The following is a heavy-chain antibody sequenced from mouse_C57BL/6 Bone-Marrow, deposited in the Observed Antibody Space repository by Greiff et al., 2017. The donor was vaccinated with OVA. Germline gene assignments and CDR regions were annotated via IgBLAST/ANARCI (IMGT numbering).Heavy chain of an antibody. Sequence: VQLQQSGAELVRPGASVTLSCKASGYTFTDYEMHWVKQTPVHGLEWIGAIDPETGGTAYNQKFKGKAILTADKSSSTAYMELRSLTSEDSADYYWTRLGVGVYFDYWGQGTTLTVSS. V-gene: IGHV1-15*01. CDR1: GYTFTDYE. D-gene: IGHD1-1*02. J-gene: IGHJ2*01. CDR2: IDPETGGT. CDR3: TRLGVGVYFDY.